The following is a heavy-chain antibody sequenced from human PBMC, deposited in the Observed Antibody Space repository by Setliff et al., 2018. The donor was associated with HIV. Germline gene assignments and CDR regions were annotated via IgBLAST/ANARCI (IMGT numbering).Heavy chain of an antibody. Sequence: SETLSLTCTVSGGSISSYYWSWIRQSPGEGLEWIGYIYYIHSGSGSSYYNPSLKSRVTMSVDTSRNQISLKLRSVTAADTAVYYCARGGFTGVTTHFQHWGRGTLVTVSS. V-gene: IGHV4-59*01. D-gene: IGHD4-17*01. CDR3: ARGGFTGVTTHFQH. CDR1: GGSISSYY. J-gene: IGHJ1*01. CDR2: IYYIHSGSGSS.